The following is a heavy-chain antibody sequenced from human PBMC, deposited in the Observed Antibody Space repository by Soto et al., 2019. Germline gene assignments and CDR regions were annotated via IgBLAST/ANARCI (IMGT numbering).Heavy chain of an antibody. J-gene: IGHJ6*02. D-gene: IGHD2-21*01. CDR3: ERTEVSRVSGMDV. V-gene: IGHV5-51*01. CDR1: GYSFTSYW. Sequence: GESLKISCKGSGYSFTSYWIGWVRQMPGKGLEWMGIIYPGDSDTRYSPSFQGQVTISADKSISTAYLQWSSLKASDKAMYYCERTEVSRVSGMDVWGQGTTVTVSS. CDR2: IYPGDSDT.